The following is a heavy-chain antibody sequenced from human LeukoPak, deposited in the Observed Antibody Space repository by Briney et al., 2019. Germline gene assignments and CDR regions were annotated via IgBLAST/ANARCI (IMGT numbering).Heavy chain of an antibody. D-gene: IGHD6-19*01. V-gene: IGHV4-30-2*01. CDR1: GVSISSGGYS. Sequence: PSETLSLTCAVSGVSISSGGYSWSWIRQPPGKGLEWIGYIYHSGSTYYNPSLKSRVTISVDRSKNQFSLKLSSVTAADTAVYYCARVPVAGKDYYGMDVWGQGTTVTVSS. CDR3: ARVPVAGKDYYGMDV. J-gene: IGHJ6*02. CDR2: IYHSGST.